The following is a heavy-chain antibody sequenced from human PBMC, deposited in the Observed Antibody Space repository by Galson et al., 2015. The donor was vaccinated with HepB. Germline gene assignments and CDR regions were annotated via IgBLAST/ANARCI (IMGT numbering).Heavy chain of an antibody. V-gene: IGHV3-53*01. CDR2: IYSGGST. CDR1: GFTVSSNY. Sequence: SLRLSCAASGFTVSSNYMSWVRQAPGKGLEWVSVIYSGGSTYYADSVKGRFTISRDNSKNTLYLQMNSLRAEYTAVYYCARGGLLLRVAPTSHASLPWGQATTATV. D-gene: IGHD3-22*01. CDR3: ARGGLLLRVAPTSHASLP. J-gene: IGHJ3*01.